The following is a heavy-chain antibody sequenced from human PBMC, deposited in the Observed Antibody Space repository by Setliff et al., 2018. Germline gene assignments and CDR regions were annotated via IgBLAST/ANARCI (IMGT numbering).Heavy chain of an antibody. Sequence: RGGSLRLSCAASGFTFSDYYMSWIRQAPGKGLECISYITSSGNTIYYADSVKGRFTISRDSAKNSLYLQMNSLRAEDTAVYYCAREGKEGFGELPDYYYYYMDVWGKGTAVTVSS. J-gene: IGHJ6*03. V-gene: IGHV3-11*04. D-gene: IGHD3-10*01. CDR1: GFTFSDYY. CDR3: AREGKEGFGELPDYYYYYMDV. CDR2: ITSSGNTI.